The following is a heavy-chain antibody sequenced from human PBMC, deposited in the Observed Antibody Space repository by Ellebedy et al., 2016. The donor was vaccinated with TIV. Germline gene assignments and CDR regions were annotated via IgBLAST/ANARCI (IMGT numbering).Heavy chain of an antibody. D-gene: IGHD2-8*01. Sequence: GESLKISCVASGFTFSKYGMNWLRQAPGKGLEWVSYISGSSNTKHYADSVKGRFTVSRDNAKNSLYLQMNSLTVDDTAEHYCARNGYCTPSNCRSYNWFDPWGQGTLVTVSS. CDR3: ARNGYCTPSNCRSYNWFDP. V-gene: IGHV3-48*04. J-gene: IGHJ5*02. CDR2: ISGSSNTK. CDR1: GFTFSKYG.